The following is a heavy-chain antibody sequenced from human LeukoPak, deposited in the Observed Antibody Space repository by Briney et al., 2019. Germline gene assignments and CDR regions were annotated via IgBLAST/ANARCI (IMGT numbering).Heavy chain of an antibody. CDR1: GFTFSSYS. J-gene: IGHJ4*02. V-gene: IGHV3-21*01. CDR3: ATEAMCSSTSCTFDS. Sequence: PGGSLRLSCAASGFTFSSYSMNWVRQAPGKGLEWVSSISSSSSYIYYADSVKGRFTISRDDAKNSLYLQMNSLRAEDTAVYYCATEAMCSSTSCTFDSWGQGTLVTVSS. D-gene: IGHD2-2*01. CDR2: ISSSSSYI.